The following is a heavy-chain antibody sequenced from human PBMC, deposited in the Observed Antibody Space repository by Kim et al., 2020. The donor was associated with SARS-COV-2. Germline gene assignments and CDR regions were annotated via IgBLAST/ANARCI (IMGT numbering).Heavy chain of an antibody. V-gene: IGHV3-15*01. CDR3: TTAGISIFRWWYHGLDV. D-gene: IGHD3-3*01. J-gene: IGHJ6*02. CDR1: GLTFTNAW. Sequence: GGSLRLSCAVSGLTFTNAWMSWVRQAPGKGLEWVGRIKSRIDGGTADYDASVKDRFTISRDDSKNTVYLQMNSLKTEDTGVYYCTTAGISIFRWWYHGLDVWGQGTTVIVSS. CDR2: IKSRIDGGTA.